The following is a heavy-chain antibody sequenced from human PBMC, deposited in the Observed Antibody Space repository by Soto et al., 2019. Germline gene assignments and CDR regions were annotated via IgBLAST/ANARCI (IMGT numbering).Heavy chain of an antibody. D-gene: IGHD3-22*01. CDR3: ARVTTYYYDSSGYYTGYYFDY. CDR2: IYSGGST. CDR1: GFTVISNY. J-gene: IGHJ4*02. Sequence: PWGSLRLSCAASGFTVISNYMILFRHSPFKGLEWVSVIYSGGSTYYADSVKGRFTISRDNSKNTLYLQMNSLRAEDTAVYYCARVTTYYYDSSGYYTGYYFDYWGQGTLVTVSS. V-gene: IGHV3-53*01.